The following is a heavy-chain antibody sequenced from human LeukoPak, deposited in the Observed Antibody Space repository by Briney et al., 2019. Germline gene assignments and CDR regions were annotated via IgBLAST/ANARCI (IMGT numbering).Heavy chain of an antibody. Sequence: SETLSLTCTVSGGSISSYYWSWSRQPPGKGLEWIGYIYYSGSTNYNPSLKRRATISVDTSMNQFSLKLSSVTAADTAVYYCATSYYDFWSGYLPLNYWGQGTLVTVSS. V-gene: IGHV4-59*08. CDR2: IYYSGST. CDR3: ATSYYDFWSGYLPLNY. J-gene: IGHJ4*02. D-gene: IGHD3-3*01. CDR1: GGSISSYY.